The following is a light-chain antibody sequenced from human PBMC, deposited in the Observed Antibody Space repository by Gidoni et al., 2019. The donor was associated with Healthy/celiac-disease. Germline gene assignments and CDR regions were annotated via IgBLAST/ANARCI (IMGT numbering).Light chain of an antibody. CDR1: QSVSSS. CDR3: QQYNSWPTA. V-gene: IGKV3-15*01. J-gene: IGKJ1*01. Sequence: LLTQSPATLSVSPGERATLSCRASQSVSSSLAGYQQKPGQAPRLLIYGAATRATGIPAGFSGSGSGTKFTLTISSLQSEEFAVYYCQQYNSWPTAFGQGTRVEIK. CDR2: GAA.